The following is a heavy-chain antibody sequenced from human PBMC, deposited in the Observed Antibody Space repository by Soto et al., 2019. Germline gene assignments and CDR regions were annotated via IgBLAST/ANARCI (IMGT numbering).Heavy chain of an antibody. V-gene: IGHV4-61*01. CDR2: IYNNGKT. CDR1: GGSVSSPKYF. J-gene: IGHJ4*02. D-gene: IGHD7-27*01. CDR3: ARTVMPVGNLPAFDH. Sequence: QMQLQESGPGLVKPSETLSLACTVSGGSVSSPKYFWSWIRQPPGKGLEWVAYIYNNGKTNYNPSLKSRANISVATAKNQCSLKLTSVTGADSAVYFCARTVMPVGNLPAFDHWGQGVLVTVSS.